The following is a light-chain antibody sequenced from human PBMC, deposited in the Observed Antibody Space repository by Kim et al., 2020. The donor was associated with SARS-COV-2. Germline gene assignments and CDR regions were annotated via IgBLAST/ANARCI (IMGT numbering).Light chain of an antibody. CDR3: SSYAVTDNLV. V-gene: IGLV2-8*01. J-gene: IGLJ3*02. Sequence: QSALTQPPSASGSPGQSVTISCTGTSSDVGGYDYVSWYQHHPGKAPKLIIFQVTRRPSGVPARFSGSKSGNTASLTVSGLHADDEGDYYCSSYAVTDNLVFGGGTQLTV. CDR1: SSDVGGYDY. CDR2: QVT.